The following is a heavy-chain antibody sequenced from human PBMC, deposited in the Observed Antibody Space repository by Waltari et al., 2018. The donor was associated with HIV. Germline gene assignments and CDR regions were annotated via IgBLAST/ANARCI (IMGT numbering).Heavy chain of an antibody. D-gene: IGHD5-12*01. J-gene: IGHJ6*02. CDR1: GGSIRSYY. Sequence: QVQLQESGPGLVKPSETLSLTCTVSGGSIRSYYWGWIRQPPGKVLEWIGYIYYSGRPNYNPSLKSRGTISVHTSKNQFSLKLSSVTAADTAVYYCARDGRYSGYDHGMDVWGQGTTVTVSS. CDR3: ARDGRYSGYDHGMDV. CDR2: IYYSGRP. V-gene: IGHV4-59*01.